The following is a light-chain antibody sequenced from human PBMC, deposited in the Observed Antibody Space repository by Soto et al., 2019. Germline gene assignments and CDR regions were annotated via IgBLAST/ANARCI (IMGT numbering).Light chain of an antibody. V-gene: IGKV3-20*01. CDR3: EQDGSLPYT. J-gene: IGKJ2*01. CDR1: QSVSSIY. CDR2: GAS. Sequence: EIVLTQSPGTLSLSPGERATLSCRASQSVSSIYLAWYQQKPGQAPRLLIYGASSRATGIPDRFSGSGSGTDFTLTISRLEPEDLALYYCEQDGSLPYTCGPGTKLEIK.